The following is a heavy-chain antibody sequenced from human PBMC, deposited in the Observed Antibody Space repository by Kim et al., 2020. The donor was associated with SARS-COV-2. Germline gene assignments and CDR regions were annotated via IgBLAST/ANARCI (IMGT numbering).Heavy chain of an antibody. Sequence: GGSLRLSCAASGFTFDDYAMHWVRQAPGKGLEWVSCISWNSGSIGYADSVKGRFTISRDNAKNSLYLQMNSLRAEDTALYYCAKLGYYYDSSGLRGDWYFDLWGRGTLVTVSS. CDR3: AKLGYYYDSSGLRGDWYFDL. J-gene: IGHJ2*01. D-gene: IGHD3-22*01. CDR2: ISWNSGSI. CDR1: GFTFDDYA. V-gene: IGHV3-9*01.